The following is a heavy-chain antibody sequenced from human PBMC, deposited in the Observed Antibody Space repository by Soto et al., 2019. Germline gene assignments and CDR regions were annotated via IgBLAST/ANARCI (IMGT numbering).Heavy chain of an antibody. V-gene: IGHV4-34*01. CDR1: GGSISSGGYF. Sequence: PSETLSLTCAVSGGSISSGGYFWSWIRQTPGKGLQWIGQINHSGSSIYNPSLKNRVTISTMSNNKFSLELSSVTAADTAVYYCTRGLFSGSSYSGSWYYFDSWGQGTMVTVSS. D-gene: IGHD1-26*01. J-gene: IGHJ4*02. CDR2: INHSGSS. CDR3: TRGLFSGSSYSGSWYYFDS.